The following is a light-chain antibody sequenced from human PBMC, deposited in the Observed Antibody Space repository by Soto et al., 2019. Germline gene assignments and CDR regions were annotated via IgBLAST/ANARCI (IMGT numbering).Light chain of an antibody. CDR3: SSYTTSSTRV. J-gene: IGLJ1*01. CDR2: EVT. CDR1: SSDVGNYNY. V-gene: IGLV2-14*01. Sequence: QSALTQPASVSGSPGQSITISCTGTSSDVGNYNYVSWYQQYPGRVPKLIIYEVTNRPSGVSNRFSGSKSGNTASLTISGLQAEDEADYYCSSYTTSSTRVFGTGTKLTVL.